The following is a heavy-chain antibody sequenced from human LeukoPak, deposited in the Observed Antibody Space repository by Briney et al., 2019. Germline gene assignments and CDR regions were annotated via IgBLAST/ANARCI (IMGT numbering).Heavy chain of an antibody. V-gene: IGHV3-21*01. Sequence: PGGSLRLSCAASGFTFSSYSMNWVRQAPGKGLEWVSSISTSSSYIYYADSLKGRFTISRHNAKNSLYLQMNSLRAEDTAVYYCARDKAVGPTLLDYWGQGTLVTVSS. J-gene: IGHJ4*02. CDR2: ISTSSSYI. D-gene: IGHD1-26*01. CDR1: GFTFSSYS. CDR3: ARDKAVGPTLLDY.